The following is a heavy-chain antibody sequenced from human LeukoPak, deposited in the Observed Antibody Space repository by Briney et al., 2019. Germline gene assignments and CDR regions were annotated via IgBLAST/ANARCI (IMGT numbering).Heavy chain of an antibody. CDR2: IYYSGST. Sequence: SETLSLTCTVSGGSVSSGSYYWSWIRQPPGKGLEWIGYIYYSGSTNYNPSLKRRVTISVDTSKNQFSLKLSSVTAADTAVYYCARDAPPSSTSPSGVDYWGQGTLVTVSS. D-gene: IGHD2-2*01. V-gene: IGHV4-61*01. CDR1: GGSVSSGSYY. CDR3: ARDAPPSSTSPSGVDY. J-gene: IGHJ4*02.